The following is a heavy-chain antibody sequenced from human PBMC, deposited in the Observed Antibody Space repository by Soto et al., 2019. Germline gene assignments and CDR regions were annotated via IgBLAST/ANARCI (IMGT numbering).Heavy chain of an antibody. CDR2: ISYDGSNK. D-gene: IGHD6-19*01. J-gene: IGHJ3*02. Sequence: QVQLVESGGGVVQPGRSLRLSCAASGFTFSSYAMHWVRQAPGKGLEWVAVISYDGSNKYYADSVKGRFTISRDNSKNTLYLQMNSLRAEDTAVYYCAREPHIAVAGPGFAFDIWGQGTMFTVSS. CDR1: GFTFSSYA. V-gene: IGHV3-30-3*01. CDR3: AREPHIAVAGPGFAFDI.